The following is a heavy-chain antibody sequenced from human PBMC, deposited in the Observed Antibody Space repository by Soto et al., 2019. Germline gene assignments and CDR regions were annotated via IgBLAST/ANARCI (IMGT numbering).Heavy chain of an antibody. CDR1: GGSINTGDYY. J-gene: IGHJ4*02. V-gene: IGHV4-30-4*01. D-gene: IGHD7-27*01. CDR2: IYYSGST. Sequence: TSETLSLTCTVSGGSINTGDYYWSWLRQPPGKGLEWIGYIYYSGSTFYNPSLKSRVTISVDTSKNEFSLKVNSVTAADTAVYYCARGPSGDKVDYWGQGSLVTVSS. CDR3: ARGPSGDKVDY.